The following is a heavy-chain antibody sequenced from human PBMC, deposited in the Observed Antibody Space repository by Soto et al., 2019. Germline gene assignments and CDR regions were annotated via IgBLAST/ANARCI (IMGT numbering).Heavy chain of an antibody. J-gene: IGHJ4*02. D-gene: IGHD5-18*01. CDR1: GSSIGSSYY. CDR3: ARDSSGPGYSYGKFDY. Sequence: PSETLSLTCAVSGSSIGSSYYWGWIRQPPGKGLEWIGTIHHGGSSFYNPSLKSRVTMSVDTSKNQFSLKLRSVTAADTAVYFCARDSSGPGYSYGKFDYWGQGALVTVSS. V-gene: IGHV4-38-2*02. CDR2: IHHGGSS.